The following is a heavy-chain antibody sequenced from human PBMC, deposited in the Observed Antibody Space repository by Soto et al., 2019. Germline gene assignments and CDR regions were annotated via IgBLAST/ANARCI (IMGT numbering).Heavy chain of an antibody. CDR3: AKADSSSWLNYYFDY. CDR2: ISWNSGSI. CDR1: GFTFDDYA. V-gene: IGHV3-9*01. Sequence: EVQLVESGGGLVQPGRSLRLSCAASGFTFDDYAMRWVRQAPGKGLEWVSGISWNSGSIGYADSVKGRFTISRDNAKNSLYLQMNNLRAEDTDLYYGAKADSSSWLNYYFDYWGQGTLVTVSS. J-gene: IGHJ4*02. D-gene: IGHD6-13*01.